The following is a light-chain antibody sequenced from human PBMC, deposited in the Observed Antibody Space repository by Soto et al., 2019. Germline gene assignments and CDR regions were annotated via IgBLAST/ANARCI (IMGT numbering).Light chain of an antibody. J-gene: IGLJ1*01. V-gene: IGLV2-14*03. CDR2: DVN. Sequence: QSVLAQPASVSGSPGQSITISCTGTSSDVGHFNYVPWFQQHPGKAPKLLIFDVNNWPSGVSDRFSGSKSGNTASLTISGLQPEDEADYYCTSFTTSDTFVFGSGTQLTVL. CDR3: TSFTTSDTFV. CDR1: SSDVGHFNY.